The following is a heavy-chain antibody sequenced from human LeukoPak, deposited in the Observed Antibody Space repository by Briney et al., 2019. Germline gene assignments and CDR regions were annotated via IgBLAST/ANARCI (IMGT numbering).Heavy chain of an antibody. J-gene: IGHJ4*02. CDR1: GDTFSGYY. D-gene: IGHD1-14*01. CDR2: INPNSGGT. CDR3: ARLNGNHFDY. Sequence: ASVKVSFKSSGDTFSGYYMHWVRQAPGQGLEWMGWINPNSGGTNYAQKFQGRVTMTRDTSTSTAYMELSRLRSDDTAVYYCARLNGNHFDYWGQGTLVTVSS. V-gene: IGHV1-2*02.